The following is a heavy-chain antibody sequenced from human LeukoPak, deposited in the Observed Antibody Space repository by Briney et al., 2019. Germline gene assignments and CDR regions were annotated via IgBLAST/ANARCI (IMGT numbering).Heavy chain of an antibody. CDR1: GGSISSYY. CDR2: IYYTGNT. Sequence: SETLSLTCIVSGGSISSYYWSWLRQPPGKGLEWVAYIYYTGNTNYNPSLKSRVTISLDTPKNQISLKLRSVTAADTAVYYCARGQVFSGYDFQKLPDSWGQGTLVTVSS. V-gene: IGHV4-59*01. J-gene: IGHJ4*02. D-gene: IGHD5-12*01. CDR3: ARGQVFSGYDFQKLPDS.